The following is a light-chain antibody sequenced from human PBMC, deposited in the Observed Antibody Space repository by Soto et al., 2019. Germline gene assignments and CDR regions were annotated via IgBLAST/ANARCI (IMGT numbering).Light chain of an antibody. J-gene: IGLJ1*01. V-gene: IGLV2-14*01. CDR1: SSDVGGYNY. CDR2: DVS. Sequence: QSALTPPASVSGSPGPSITISCTGTSSDVGGYNYVSWYQQHPGKAPTLMIYDVSNRPSGVSNRFSGSKSGNTASLTISGLQAEDEADYYCSSYTSSSTSYVFGTGTKLTVL. CDR3: SSYTSSSTSYV.